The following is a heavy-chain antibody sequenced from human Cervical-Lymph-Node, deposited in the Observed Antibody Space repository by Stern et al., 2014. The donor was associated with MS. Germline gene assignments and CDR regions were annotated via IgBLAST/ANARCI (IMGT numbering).Heavy chain of an antibody. Sequence: VQLVESGPEVKKPGSSGKVSCKASGGSFIHYAITWVRQAPGQGPEWMGDISPMFSQSNYAQKFQGRVTITADKSTTTAYMEINSLTSEDTAVYYCAGPRYAFWGQGTLVIVSS. CDR1: GGSFIHYA. CDR2: ISPMFSQS. V-gene: IGHV1-69*06. CDR3: AGPRYAF. D-gene: IGHD2-2*01. J-gene: IGHJ4*02.